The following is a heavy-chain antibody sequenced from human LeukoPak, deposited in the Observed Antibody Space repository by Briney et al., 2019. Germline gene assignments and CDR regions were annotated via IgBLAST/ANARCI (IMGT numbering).Heavy chain of an antibody. CDR1: SGSISSGDYY. CDR3: ARTKYSSGWYVVRSGDPFDY. CDR2: IYYSGST. J-gene: IGHJ4*02. V-gene: IGHV4-30-4*08. D-gene: IGHD6-19*01. Sequence: SETLSLTCTVSSGSISSGDYYWTWIRQPPGKGLEWIGYIYYSGSTYYNPSPKSRVTISVDTSKNQFSLKLTSVTAADTAVYYCARTKYSSGWYVVRSGDPFDYWGQGTLVTVSS.